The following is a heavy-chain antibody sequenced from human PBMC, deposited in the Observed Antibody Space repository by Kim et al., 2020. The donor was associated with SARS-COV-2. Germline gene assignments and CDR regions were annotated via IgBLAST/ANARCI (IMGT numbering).Heavy chain of an antibody. D-gene: IGHD6-13*01. CDR3: AREAVAAAGWFDP. V-gene: IGHV6-1*01. Sequence: YAVSVKSRITINPDTSKNQFSLQLNSVTPEDTAVYYCAREAVAAAGWFDPWGQGTLVTVSS. J-gene: IGHJ5*02.